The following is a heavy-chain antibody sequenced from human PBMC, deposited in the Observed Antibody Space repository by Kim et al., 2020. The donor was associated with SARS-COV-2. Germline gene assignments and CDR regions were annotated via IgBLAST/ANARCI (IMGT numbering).Heavy chain of an antibody. V-gene: IGHV3-23*01. CDR2: ISGSGGST. D-gene: IGHD6-13*01. Sequence: GGSLRLSCAASGFTFSSYAMSWVRQAPGKGLEWVSAISGSGGSTYYADSVKGRFTISRDNSKNTLYLQMNSLRAEDTAVYYCAKDQRSSSWYEWDYWGQGTLVTVSS. CDR1: GFTFSSYA. J-gene: IGHJ4*02. CDR3: AKDQRSSSWYEWDY.